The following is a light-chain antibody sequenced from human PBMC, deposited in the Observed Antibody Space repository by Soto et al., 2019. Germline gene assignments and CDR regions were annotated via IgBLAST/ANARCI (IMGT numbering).Light chain of an antibody. CDR1: SSNIGAGYD. Sequence: QSVLTQPPSVSGAPGQRVTISCTGSSSNIGAGYDVHWYQHLPGTAPKLLIYGNSNRPSGVPDRFSGSKSGTSASLAVTGLQPEDEADYHCQSYDSSLSHVVFGGGTKVTVL. CDR2: GNS. J-gene: IGLJ2*01. V-gene: IGLV1-40*01. CDR3: QSYDSSLSHVV.